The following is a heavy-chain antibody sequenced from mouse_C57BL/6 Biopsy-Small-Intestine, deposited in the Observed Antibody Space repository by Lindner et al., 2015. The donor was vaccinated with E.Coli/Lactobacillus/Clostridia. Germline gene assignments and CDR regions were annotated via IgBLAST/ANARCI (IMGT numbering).Heavy chain of an antibody. CDR2: INPSTGGT. V-gene: IGHV1-42*01. CDR1: GYSFTGYY. Sequence: VQLQESGPELVKPGASVKMSCKASGYSFTGYYMNWMKQSPEKSLEWIGEINPSTGGTTYNQKFKAKATLTVDKSSSTAYMQLKSLTSEDSAVYYCARSYYDNLDYWGQGTTLTVSS. CDR3: ARSYYDNLDY. D-gene: IGHD2-10*01. J-gene: IGHJ2*01.